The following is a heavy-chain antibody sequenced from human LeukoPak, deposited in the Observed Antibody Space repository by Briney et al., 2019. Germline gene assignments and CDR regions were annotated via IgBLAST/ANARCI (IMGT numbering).Heavy chain of an antibody. J-gene: IGHJ4*02. CDR2: ISGSGGST. CDR1: GFTFSSYA. D-gene: IGHD4-17*01. Sequence: HPGGSLRLSCAASGFTFSSYAMSWVRQAPGKGLEWVSAISGSGGSTYYADSVKGRFTISRDNSKNTLYLQMNSLRAEDTAVYYCARDTGAYGDSSFDYWGQGTLVTVSS. CDR3: ARDTGAYGDSSFDY. V-gene: IGHV3-23*01.